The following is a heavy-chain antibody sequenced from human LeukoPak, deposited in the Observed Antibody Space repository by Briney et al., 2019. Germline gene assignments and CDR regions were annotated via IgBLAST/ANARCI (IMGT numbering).Heavy chain of an antibody. CDR2: IYTGGNA. J-gene: IGHJ4*02. D-gene: IGHD4-17*01. CDR3: ATERVYGVSSPAFDS. Sequence: SETLSLTCTVSGGSINSPSFYWSWLRPPAGKGLEWIGRIYTGGNAKSNPSLESRVTISVDTSRSQFSLKLSSVTAADTAIYYCATERVYGVSSPAFDSWGQGTLVTVSS. V-gene: IGHV4-61*02. CDR1: GGSINSPSFY.